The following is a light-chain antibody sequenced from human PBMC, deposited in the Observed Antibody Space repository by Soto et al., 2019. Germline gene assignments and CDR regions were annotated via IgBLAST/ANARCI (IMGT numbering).Light chain of an antibody. Sequence: QSALTQPASVSGSPGQSITISCTGTSSDVGVYDYVSWYQHHPGKAPKLMIYAVSYRPSGVSNRFSGSRSGNTASLTISGLQAEDEADYYCSSFTSSATPLYVFGTGTKVTVL. CDR1: SSDVGVYDY. CDR2: AVS. CDR3: SSFTSSATPLYV. J-gene: IGLJ1*01. V-gene: IGLV2-14*03.